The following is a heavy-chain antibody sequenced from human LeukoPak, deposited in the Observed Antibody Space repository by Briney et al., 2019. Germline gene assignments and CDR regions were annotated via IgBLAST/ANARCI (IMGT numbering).Heavy chain of an antibody. V-gene: IGHV1-46*01. CDR1: GYTFTSYY. J-gene: IGHJ4*02. CDR2: INPSGGST. D-gene: IGHD1-1*01. Sequence: ASVTVSCKASGYTFTSYYMHWVRQAPGQGLEWMGIINPSGGSTSYAQKFQGRVTMTRDTSTSTVYMELSSLRSEDTAVYYCARPRQRRELVYWGQGTLVTVSS. CDR3: ARPRQRRELVY.